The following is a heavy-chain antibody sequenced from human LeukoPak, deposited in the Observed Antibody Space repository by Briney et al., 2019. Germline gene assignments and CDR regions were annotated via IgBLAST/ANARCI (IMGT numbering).Heavy chain of an antibody. CDR2: IYHSGST. J-gene: IGHJ4*02. Sequence: TSETLSLTCTVSGYSISSGYYWGWIRQPPGKGLEWIGSIYHSGSTYYNPSLKSRVTISVDTSKNQFSLKLSSVTAADTAVYYCARDRGYSGYDSAVYWGQGTLVTVSS. CDR3: ARDRGYSGYDSAVY. D-gene: IGHD5-12*01. CDR1: GYSISSGYY. V-gene: IGHV4-38-2*02.